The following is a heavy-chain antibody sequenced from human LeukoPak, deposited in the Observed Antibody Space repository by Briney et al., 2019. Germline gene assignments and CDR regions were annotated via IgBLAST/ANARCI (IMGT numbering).Heavy chain of an antibody. J-gene: IGHJ5*02. Sequence: ASVKVSCKASGYTFTTYPIIWVRQAPGQGLEWMGWNRVYTGATNYAQKLQGRVTMTTDTSTSTAYMELRSLTSDDTAVYYCARVVGATLAWFDPWGQGTLVTVSS. CDR1: GYTFTTYP. V-gene: IGHV1-18*01. D-gene: IGHD1-26*01. CDR2: NRVYTGAT. CDR3: ARVVGATLAWFDP.